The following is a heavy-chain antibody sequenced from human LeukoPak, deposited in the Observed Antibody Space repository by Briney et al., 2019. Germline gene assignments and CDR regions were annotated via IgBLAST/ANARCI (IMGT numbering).Heavy chain of an antibody. J-gene: IGHJ4*02. CDR1: GFTFSSYG. V-gene: IGHV3-30*18. CDR2: ISYDGSNK. Sequence: PGGSLRLSCAASGFTFSSYGMHWVRQAPGKGLEWVAVISYDGSNKYYADSVKGRFTISRDNSKNTLYLQMNSLRAEDTAVYYCAKDPIVLMVYGYFDYWGQGTLVTVSS. D-gene: IGHD2-8*01. CDR3: AKDPIVLMVYGYFDY.